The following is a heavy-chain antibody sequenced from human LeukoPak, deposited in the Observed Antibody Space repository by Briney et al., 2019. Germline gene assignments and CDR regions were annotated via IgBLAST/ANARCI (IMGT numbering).Heavy chain of an antibody. D-gene: IGHD6-13*01. CDR1: GFTFSSYA. CDR2: ISYDGSNK. Sequence: GGSLRLSCAASGFTFSSYAMSWVRQAPGKGLEWVAVISYDGSNKYYADSVKGRFTISRDNSKNTLYLQMNSLRAEDTAVYYCAKGSYSSSWCLDYWGQGTPVTVSS. V-gene: IGHV3-30*18. J-gene: IGHJ4*02. CDR3: AKGSYSSSWCLDY.